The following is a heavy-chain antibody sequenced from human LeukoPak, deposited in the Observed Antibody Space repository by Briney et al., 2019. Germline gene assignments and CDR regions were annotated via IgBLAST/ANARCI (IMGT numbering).Heavy chain of an antibody. CDR2: FSSGSTYI. J-gene: IGHJ6*03. Sequence: TGGSLRLSCVASGFTFSNYSMNWVRQAPGKGLEWVSSFSSGSTYIYYGDSVKGRFTVSRDNAKNSLYLQMNSLRAEDTAVYYRAREVGSLNYYYMDVWGKGTTVTVSS. V-gene: IGHV3-21*01. CDR1: GFTFSNYS. D-gene: IGHD1-26*01. CDR3: AREVGSLNYYYMDV.